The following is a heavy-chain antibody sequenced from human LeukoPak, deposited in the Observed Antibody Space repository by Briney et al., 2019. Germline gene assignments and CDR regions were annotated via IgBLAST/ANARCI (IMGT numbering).Heavy chain of an antibody. D-gene: IGHD6-19*01. V-gene: IGHV3-53*05. CDR3: ARVGARQWLGAPS. J-gene: IGHJ6*04. CDR2: IYSDGST. Sequence: GGSLRLSCAASGVTVSSNYMSWVRQAPGKGLEWVSEIYSDGSTYYAASVKGRFSISRDNSKNTLYLQMNSLRAEDTAVYYCARVGARQWLGAPSWGKGTTVTVSS. CDR1: GVTVSSNY.